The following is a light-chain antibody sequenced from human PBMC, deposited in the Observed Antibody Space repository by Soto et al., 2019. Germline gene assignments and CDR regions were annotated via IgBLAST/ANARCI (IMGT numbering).Light chain of an antibody. Sequence: DIKMTQSPSSLLASVGGSVTITRPASQDISDFLNWYQQKPGKAPKVLIYDTSKLETGVPSRFSGSGSGTHFSLTISSLQSEDSATYYCQQYDSYPLTFGGGTMV. CDR2: DTS. V-gene: IGKV1-33*01. CDR3: QQYDSYPLT. J-gene: IGKJ4*01. CDR1: QDISDF.